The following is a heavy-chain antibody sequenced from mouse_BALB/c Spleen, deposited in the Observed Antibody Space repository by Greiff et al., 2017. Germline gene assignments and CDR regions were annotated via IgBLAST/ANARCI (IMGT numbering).Heavy chain of an antibody. J-gene: IGHJ4*01. Sequence: EVKVVESGGDLVKPGGSLKLSCAASGFTFSSYGMSWVRQTPDKRLEWVATISSGGSYTYYPDSVKGRFTISRDNAKNTLYLQMSSLKSEDTAMYYCARNPDNYYGSSYDYAMDYWGQGTSVTVSS. CDR3: ARNPDNYYGSSYDYAMDY. CDR1: GFTFSSYG. CDR2: ISSGGSYT. D-gene: IGHD1-1*01. V-gene: IGHV5-6*01.